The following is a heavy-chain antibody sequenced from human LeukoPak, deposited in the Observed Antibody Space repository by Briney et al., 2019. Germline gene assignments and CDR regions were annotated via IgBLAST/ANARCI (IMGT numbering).Heavy chain of an antibody. CDR1: GGSISNYY. CDR2: IYYSGST. V-gene: IGHV4-59*12. Sequence: SETLSLTCTVSGGSISNYYWSWIRQPPGKGLEWIGYIYYSGSTNYNPSLKSRVTISVDTSKNQFSLKLSSVTAADTAVYYCARLFLASWYAPYYYYYMDVWGKGTTVTISS. D-gene: IGHD6-13*01. CDR3: ARLFLASWYAPYYYYYMDV. J-gene: IGHJ6*03.